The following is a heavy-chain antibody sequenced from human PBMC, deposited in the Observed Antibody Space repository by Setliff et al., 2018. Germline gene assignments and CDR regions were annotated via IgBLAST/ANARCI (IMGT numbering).Heavy chain of an antibody. V-gene: IGHV3-48*01. CDR2: ISSSSST. J-gene: IGHJ4*02. Sequence: GGSLRLSCAASGFTFSSYSMNWVRQAPGKGLEWVSYISSSSSTYYADSVKGRFTISRDNSKNTLSLQMNSLRAEDTAVYYCARAFYYDFWTFDYWGQGTLVTVSS. CDR3: ARAFYYDFWTFDY. CDR1: GFTFSSYS. D-gene: IGHD3-3*01.